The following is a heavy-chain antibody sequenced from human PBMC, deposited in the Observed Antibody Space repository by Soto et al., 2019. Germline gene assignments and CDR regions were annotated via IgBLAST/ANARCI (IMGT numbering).Heavy chain of an antibody. Sequence: PSETLSLTCTVSGGSISSYYWSWIRQPPGKGLEWIGEINHSGSTNYNPSLKSRVTISVDTSKNQFSLKLSSVTAADTAVYYCARGGAAAGMGWFDPWGQGTLVTVSS. CDR2: INHSGST. D-gene: IGHD6-13*01. CDR1: GGSISSYY. J-gene: IGHJ5*02. V-gene: IGHV4-34*01. CDR3: ARGGAAAGMGWFDP.